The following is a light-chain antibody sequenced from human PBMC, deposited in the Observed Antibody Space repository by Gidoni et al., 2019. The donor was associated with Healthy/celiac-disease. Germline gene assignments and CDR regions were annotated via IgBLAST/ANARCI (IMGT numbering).Light chain of an antibody. CDR2: GAS. Sequence: EIEMTQSPATLSVSPGERATLSCRASQSVSSNLAWYQQQPGQAPRLLIYGASTRATGIPARFSGSGSGTEFTLTISSLQSEDFAVYYCQQYNNWPLMYTFGQGTKLEIK. CDR3: QQYNNWPLMYT. V-gene: IGKV3-15*01. J-gene: IGKJ2*01. CDR1: QSVSSN.